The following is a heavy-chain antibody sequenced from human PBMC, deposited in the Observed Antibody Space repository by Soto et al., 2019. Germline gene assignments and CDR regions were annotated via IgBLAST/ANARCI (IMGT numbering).Heavy chain of an antibody. D-gene: IGHD6-13*01. CDR1: GFTFSSYS. Sequence: EVQLVESGGGLVKPGGSLRLSCAASGFTFSSYSMNWVRQAPGKGLEWVSSISSSSSYIYYADSVKGRFTISRDNAKNSLYLQMNSLRAEDTAVYYCARDRRYSSSWYEFSRADAFDIWGQGTMVTVSS. CDR2: ISSSSSYI. V-gene: IGHV3-21*01. CDR3: ARDRRYSSSWYEFSRADAFDI. J-gene: IGHJ3*02.